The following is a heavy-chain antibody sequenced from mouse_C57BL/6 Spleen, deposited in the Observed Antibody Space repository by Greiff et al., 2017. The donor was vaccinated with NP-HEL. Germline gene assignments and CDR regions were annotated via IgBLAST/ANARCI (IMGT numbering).Heavy chain of an antibody. CDR2: IYPRSGNT. V-gene: IGHV1-81*01. J-gene: IGHJ1*03. D-gene: IGHD1-1*01. CDR1: GYTFTSYG. CDR3: ARPYYYGSVYWYFDV. Sequence: VQVVESGAELARPGASVKLSCKASGYTFTSYGISWVKQRTGQGLEWIGEIYPRSGNTYYNEKFKGKATLTADKSSSTAYMELRSLTSEDSAVYFCARPYYYGSVYWYFDVWGTGTTVTVSS.